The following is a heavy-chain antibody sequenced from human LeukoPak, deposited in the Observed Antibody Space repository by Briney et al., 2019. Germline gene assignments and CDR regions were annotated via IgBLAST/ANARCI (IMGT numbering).Heavy chain of an antibody. D-gene: IGHD3-22*01. Sequence: SETLSLTCSVPGGSFNSDSFYWTWIRQPPGKGLEWIGYVYYSGRANYNPTLKSRVTISVDTSKNQFSLRLNSVTAADTALYYCVRETATSYYDSAGYYRQTEVFDVWGQGTKVTVSS. CDR3: VRETATSYYDSAGYYRQTEVFDV. CDR1: GGSFNSDSFY. J-gene: IGHJ3*01. CDR2: VYYSGRA. V-gene: IGHV4-61*01.